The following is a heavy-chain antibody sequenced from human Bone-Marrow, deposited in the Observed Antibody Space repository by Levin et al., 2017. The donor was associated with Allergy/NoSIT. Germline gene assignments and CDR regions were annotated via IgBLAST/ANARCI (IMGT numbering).Heavy chain of an antibody. CDR1: SGSINNYY. V-gene: IGHV4-4*07. D-gene: IGHD2-21*01. CDR3: AREVILTGANFFDP. J-gene: IGHJ5*02. Sequence: ESLKISCTVSSGSINNYYWTWIRQSAEKGLEYIGRIYGSGSTHYNPSLQSRATMSLDMSKKQFSLRMTSVTAADTAFYYCAREVILTGANFFDPWGQGTLVTVSS. CDR2: IYGSGST.